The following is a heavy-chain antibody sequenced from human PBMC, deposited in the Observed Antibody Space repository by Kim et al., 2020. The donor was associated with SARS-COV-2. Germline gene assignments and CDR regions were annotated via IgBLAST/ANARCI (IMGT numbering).Heavy chain of an antibody. Sequence: ASVKVSCKASGYTFTSYGISWVRQAPGQGLEWMGWISAYNGNTNYAQKLQGRVTMTTDTSTSTAYMELRSLRSDDTAVYYCAREAKTSQLAEYNWFDPWGQGTLVTVSS. CDR1: GYTFTSYG. D-gene: IGHD6-13*01. V-gene: IGHV1-18*04. CDR3: AREAKTSQLAEYNWFDP. CDR2: ISAYNGNT. J-gene: IGHJ5*02.